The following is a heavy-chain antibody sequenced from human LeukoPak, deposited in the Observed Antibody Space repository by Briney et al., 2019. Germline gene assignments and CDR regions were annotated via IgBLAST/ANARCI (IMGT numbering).Heavy chain of an antibody. CDR1: GFTFSAYG. CDR3: TTAFSNYYGSESPPDY. J-gene: IGHJ4*02. Sequence: GGSLRLSCAASGFTFSAYGMHWVRQAPGKGLEWVAVISYDGNTKYYVDSVKGRFTISRDNSKNTLYLQMNSLRAEDTAVYYCTTAFSNYYGSESPPDYWGQGTLVTVSS. CDR2: ISYDGNTK. D-gene: IGHD3-10*01. V-gene: IGHV3-30*03.